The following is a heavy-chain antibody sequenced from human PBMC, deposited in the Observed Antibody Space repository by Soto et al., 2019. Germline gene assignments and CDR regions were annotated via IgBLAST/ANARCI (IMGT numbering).Heavy chain of an antibody. J-gene: IGHJ6*02. V-gene: IGHV4-38-2*02. CDR1: GYSISSGYY. CDR3: ARDGYDFWSGYYGGGLGTDV. Sequence: SETLSLTCAVSGYSISSGYYWGWIRQPPGKGLEWIGSIYHSGSTYYNPSLKSRVTISVDTSKNQFSLKLSSVTAADTAVYYCARDGYDFWSGYYGGGLGTDVWGQGTTVTVSS. CDR2: IYHSGST. D-gene: IGHD3-3*01.